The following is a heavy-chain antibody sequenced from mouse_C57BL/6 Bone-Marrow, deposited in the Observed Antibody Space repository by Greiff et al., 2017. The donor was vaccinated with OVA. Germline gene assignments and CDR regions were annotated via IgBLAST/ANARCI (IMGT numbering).Heavy chain of an antibody. J-gene: IGHJ2*01. CDR3: ARLTGNFDY. CDR1: GYTFTSYW. D-gene: IGHD4-1*01. CDR2: IHPNSGST. V-gene: IGHV1-64*01. Sequence: QVQLQQSGAELVRPGASVKLSCKASGYTFTSYWMHWVKQRPGQGLEWIGMIHPNSGSTNYNEKFKSKATLTVDKSSSTAYMQLSSLTSEDSAVYYCARLTGNFDYWGQGTTLTVSS.